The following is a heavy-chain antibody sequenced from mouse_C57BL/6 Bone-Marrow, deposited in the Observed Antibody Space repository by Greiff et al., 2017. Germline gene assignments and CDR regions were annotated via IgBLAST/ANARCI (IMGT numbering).Heavy chain of an antibody. D-gene: IGHD2-4*01. J-gene: IGHJ2*01. CDR3: AAFYYDYDGGGLDYFDY. Sequence: EVQLKQSGPELVKPGASVKISCKASGYSFTDYNMNWVKQSNGKSLEWIGVINPNYGTTSYNQKFKGKATLTVDQSSSTAYMQLNSLTSEDSAVYYCAAFYYDYDGGGLDYFDYWGQGTTLTVSS. V-gene: IGHV1-39*01. CDR2: INPNYGTT. CDR1: GYSFTDYN.